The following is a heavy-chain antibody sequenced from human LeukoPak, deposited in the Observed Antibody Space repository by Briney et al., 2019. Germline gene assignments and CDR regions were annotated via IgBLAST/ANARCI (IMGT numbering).Heavy chain of an antibody. CDR1: GYTFTGYY. CDR3: ARGAHYHDSSEGYDY. Sequence: ASVKVSCKASGYTFTGYYMHWVRQAPGQGLGWMGWINPNSGGTNYAQKFQGRVTMTRDTSISTAYMELSRLRSDDTAVYYCARGAHYHDSSEGYDYWGQGTLVTVSS. J-gene: IGHJ4*02. CDR2: INPNSGGT. V-gene: IGHV1-2*02. D-gene: IGHD3-22*01.